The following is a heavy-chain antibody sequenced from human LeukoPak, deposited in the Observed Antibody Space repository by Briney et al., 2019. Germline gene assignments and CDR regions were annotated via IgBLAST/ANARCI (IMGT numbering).Heavy chain of an antibody. CDR1: GGSFSGYY. CDR2: INHSGST. Sequence: SETLSLTCAVYGGSFSGYYWSWIRQPPGKGLEWIGEINHSGSTNYNPSLKSRVTISVDTSKNQFSLKLSSVTAADTAVYYCARDRWGTGYFDYWGQGTLVTVSS. CDR3: ARDRWGTGYFDY. J-gene: IGHJ4*02. V-gene: IGHV4-34*01. D-gene: IGHD1-1*01.